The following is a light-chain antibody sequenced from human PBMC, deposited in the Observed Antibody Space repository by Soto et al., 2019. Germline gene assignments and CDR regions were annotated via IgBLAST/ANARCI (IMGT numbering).Light chain of an antibody. CDR3: QSYDLSLSAYV. CDR1: SSNIGAGHD. Sequence: QSVLTQPPSVSGAPGQRVTISCTGSSSNIGAGHDVHWYQQFPGTAPQLLIFGNNNRPSGVPDRFSGSKSGSSASLAITGLQAEDEADFYCQSYDLSLSAYVFGTGPKVTVL. J-gene: IGLJ1*01. CDR2: GNN. V-gene: IGLV1-40*01.